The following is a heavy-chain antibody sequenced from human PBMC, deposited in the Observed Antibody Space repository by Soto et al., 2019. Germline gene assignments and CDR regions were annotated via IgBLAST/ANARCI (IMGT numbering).Heavy chain of an antibody. V-gene: IGHV3-11*01. Sequence: QVQLVESGGGLVKPGGSLRLSCAASGLTFSDHYMTWIRQAPGKGLEWISYISSSAGTIYYADSVKGRFTISRDNAKNSLYLQMTNLRAEDTAVYYCARAPYFGSGTYYYYALDVWGQGPTVTVSS. J-gene: IGHJ6*02. D-gene: IGHD3-10*01. CDR2: ISSSAGTI. CDR3: ARAPYFGSGTYYYYALDV. CDR1: GLTFSDHY.